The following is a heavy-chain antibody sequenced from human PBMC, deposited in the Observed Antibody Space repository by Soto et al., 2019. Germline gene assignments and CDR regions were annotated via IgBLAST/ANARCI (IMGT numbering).Heavy chain of an antibody. CDR2: INHSGST. Sequence: ETLSLTCAVYGGSFSGYYWSWIRQPPGKGLEWIGEINHSGSTNYNPSLKSRVTISVDTSKNQFSLKLSSVTAADTAVYYCARERSITIFGVVIPSYMDVWGKGTTVTVSS. CDR1: GGSFSGYY. CDR3: ARERSITIFGVVIPSYMDV. V-gene: IGHV4-34*01. D-gene: IGHD3-3*01. J-gene: IGHJ6*03.